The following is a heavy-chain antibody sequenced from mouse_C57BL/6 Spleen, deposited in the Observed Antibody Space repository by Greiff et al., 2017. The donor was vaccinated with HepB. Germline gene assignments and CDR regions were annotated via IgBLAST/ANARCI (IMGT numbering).Heavy chain of an antibody. CDR2: IYPGDGDT. CDR1: GYAFSSSW. Sequence: QVQLQQSGPELVKPGASVKISCKASGYAFSSSWMNWVKQRPGKGLEWIGRIYPGDGDTNYNGKFKGKVTLTADKSSSTAYMQRSSLTSEDSAVYFCARDPYGSSYGDYWGQGTTLTVSS. CDR3: ARDPYGSSYGDY. V-gene: IGHV1-82*01. J-gene: IGHJ2*01. D-gene: IGHD1-1*01.